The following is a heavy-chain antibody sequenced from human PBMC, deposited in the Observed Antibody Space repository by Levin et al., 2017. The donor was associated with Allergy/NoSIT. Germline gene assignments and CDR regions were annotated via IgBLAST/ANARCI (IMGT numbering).Heavy chain of an antibody. Sequence: GESLKISCAASGFTFSNYAMSWVRQAPGKGLEWVSGISGSGESTYYADTVKGRFTISRDNSKNTLCLQMNSLRAEDTAIYYCAKRVQYSSSSADYWGQGILVTVSS. J-gene: IGHJ4*02. V-gene: IGHV3-23*01. CDR3: AKRVQYSSSSADY. D-gene: IGHD6-6*01. CDR1: GFTFSNYA. CDR2: ISGSGEST.